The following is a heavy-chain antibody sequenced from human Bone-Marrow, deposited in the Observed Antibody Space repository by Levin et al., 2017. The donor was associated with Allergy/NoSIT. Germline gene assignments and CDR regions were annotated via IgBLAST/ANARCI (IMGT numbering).Heavy chain of an antibody. Sequence: SGGSLRLSCATSGFTFSGFALHWVRQTPGKGLEWVTSISYDSYDKFYAASVRGRFTTSRDNSRNILYLQMDGLRPEDTGVYYCAKSYSAISAFDSWGQGTLVSVSS. D-gene: IGHD1-26*01. CDR1: GFTFSGFA. CDR2: ISYDSYDK. V-gene: IGHV3-30-3*02. J-gene: IGHJ4*02. CDR3: AKSYSAISAFDS.